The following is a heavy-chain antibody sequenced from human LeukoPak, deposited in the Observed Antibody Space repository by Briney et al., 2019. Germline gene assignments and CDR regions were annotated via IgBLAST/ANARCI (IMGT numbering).Heavy chain of an antibody. V-gene: IGHV3-74*01. CDR1: GFTFSIYS. CDR3: ASPRYSYGVPTDY. J-gene: IGHJ4*02. CDR2: INGDGSST. D-gene: IGHD5-24*01. Sequence: GSLRLSCAASGFTFSIYSMHWVRQAPGKGPVWVSRINGDGSSTSYADSVKGRFTISRDNAKNTLYLQMNSLRAEDTAVYYCASPRYSYGVPTDYWGQGTLVTVSS.